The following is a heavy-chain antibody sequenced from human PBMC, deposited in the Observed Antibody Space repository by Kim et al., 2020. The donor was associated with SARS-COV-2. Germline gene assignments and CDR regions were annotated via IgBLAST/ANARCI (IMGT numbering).Heavy chain of an antibody. CDR2: IKQDGSEK. Sequence: GGSLRLSCAASGFTFSNYWMSWVRQAPGKGLEWVANIKQDGSEKYYVDSVKGRFTISRDNAKNSLYLQMNSLRAEDTAVYYCAREYEQWLQFDYWGQGTLVTVSS. CDR1: GFTFSNYW. V-gene: IGHV3-7*01. D-gene: IGHD6-19*01. CDR3: AREYEQWLQFDY. J-gene: IGHJ4*02.